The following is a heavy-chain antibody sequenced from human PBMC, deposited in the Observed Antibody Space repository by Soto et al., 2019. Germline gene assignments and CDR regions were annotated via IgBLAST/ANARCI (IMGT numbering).Heavy chain of an antibody. CDR1: GFTFSTYW. Sequence: EVQLVESGGGLVQPGGSLRLSCAASGFTFSTYWLHWVRQAPGQGLMWVSRINSDGRSTNYADSVKGRFTISRDNAKNTLELQMNSLRAEDTAVYSCARGDYGDYVRWGMDVWGQGTTVTVSS. J-gene: IGHJ6*02. CDR3: ARGDYGDYVRWGMDV. V-gene: IGHV3-74*01. CDR2: INSDGRST. D-gene: IGHD4-17*01.